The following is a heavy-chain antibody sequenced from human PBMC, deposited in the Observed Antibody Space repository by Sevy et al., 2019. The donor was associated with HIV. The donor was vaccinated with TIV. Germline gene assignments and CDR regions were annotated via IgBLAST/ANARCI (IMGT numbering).Heavy chain of an antibody. D-gene: IGHD4-17*01. CDR1: GGSISSGGYY. V-gene: IGHV4-31*03. J-gene: IGHJ5*02. Sequence: SETLSLTCTVSGGSISSGGYYWSWIRQHPGKGLEWIGYIYYSGSTYYNPSLKSRVTISVDTSKNQFSLKLSSVTAADTAVYYCARDQGYYGGNAIWFDPWGQGTLVTVSS. CDR3: ARDQGYYGGNAIWFDP. CDR2: IYYSGST.